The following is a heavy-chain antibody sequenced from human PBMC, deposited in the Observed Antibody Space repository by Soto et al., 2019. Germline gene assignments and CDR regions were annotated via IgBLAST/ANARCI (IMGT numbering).Heavy chain of an antibody. D-gene: IGHD4-17*01. CDR2: FDPEDGET. CDR1: GYTLTELS. V-gene: IGHV1-24*01. CDR3: ATLGPTVTTYAFDI. J-gene: IGHJ3*02. Sequence: ASVKVSCKDSGYTLTELSMHLVRQAPGKGLEWMGGFDPEDGETIYAQKFQGRVTMTEDTSTDTAYMELSSLRSEDTAVYYCATLGPTVTTYAFDIWGQETMVTVSS.